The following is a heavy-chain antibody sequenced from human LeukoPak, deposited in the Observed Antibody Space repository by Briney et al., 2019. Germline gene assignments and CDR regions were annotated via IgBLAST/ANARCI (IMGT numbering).Heavy chain of an antibody. Sequence: SETLSLTCAVYGGSFSGYYWSWIRQPPGKGLEWIGEINHSGSTNYNPSLKSRVTISVDTSKNQFSLKLSSVTAADTAVYYCARIITMIVVVPYYFDYWGQGTLVTVSS. CDR1: GGSFSGYY. CDR3: ARIITMIVVVPYYFDY. J-gene: IGHJ4*02. V-gene: IGHV4-34*01. CDR2: INHSGST. D-gene: IGHD3-22*01.